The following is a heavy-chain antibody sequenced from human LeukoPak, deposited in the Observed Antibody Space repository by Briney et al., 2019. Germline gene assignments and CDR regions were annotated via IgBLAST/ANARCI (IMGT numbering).Heavy chain of an antibody. D-gene: IGHD6-19*01. CDR3: ARDMYSSGWYGGDAFDI. CDR1: GYTFTSYD. J-gene: IGHJ3*02. CDR2: MNPNSGNT. Sequence: ASVKVSCKASGYTFTSYDINWVRQATGQGLEWMGWMNPNSGNTGYAQKFQGRVTMTRNTSISTAYMELSSLRSEDTAVYYCARDMYSSGWYGGDAFDIWGQGTMVTVSS. V-gene: IGHV1-8*01.